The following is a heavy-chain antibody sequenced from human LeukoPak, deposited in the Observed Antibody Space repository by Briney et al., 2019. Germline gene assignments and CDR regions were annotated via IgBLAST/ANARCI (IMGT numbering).Heavy chain of an antibody. Sequence: PGGSLRLSCAASGFTFSSYGMHWVRQAPGKGLEWVAIISYDGDNKYYADSVRGRFTISRDNSKNTLYLQMNSLRAEDTAVYYCATNHAFDIWGQGTMVTVSS. J-gene: IGHJ3*02. CDR3: ATNHAFDI. V-gene: IGHV3-30*03. CDR1: GFTFSSYG. CDR2: ISYDGDNK.